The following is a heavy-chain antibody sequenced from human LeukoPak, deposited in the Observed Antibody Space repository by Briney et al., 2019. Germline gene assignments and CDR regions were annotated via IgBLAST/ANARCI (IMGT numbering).Heavy chain of an antibody. J-gene: IGHJ4*02. Sequence: GSSVKVSCKASGDTFSSYAISWVRQAPGQGLEWMGGIIPIFGTANYAQKFQGRVTITTDESTSTAYMELSSLRSEDTAVYYCAFGRNYDFWSGYRRNFDYWGQGTLVTVSS. D-gene: IGHD3-3*01. CDR2: IIPIFGTA. CDR3: AFGRNYDFWSGYRRNFDY. CDR1: GDTFSSYA. V-gene: IGHV1-69*05.